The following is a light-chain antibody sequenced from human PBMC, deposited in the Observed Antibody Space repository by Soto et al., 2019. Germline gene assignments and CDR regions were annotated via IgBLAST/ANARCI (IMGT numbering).Light chain of an antibody. CDR3: QQYINLIP. V-gene: IGKV1-33*01. CDR1: QDVSNY. Sequence: DIQMTQSPSSLSASVGDRVTITCQASQDVSNYLNWYQQKLGKAPKLLIYDASNLETGVPSRFSGSGSGTYFSFTISSLQPEDFATYYCQQYINLIPFGQVTRLEIK. J-gene: IGKJ5*01. CDR2: DAS.